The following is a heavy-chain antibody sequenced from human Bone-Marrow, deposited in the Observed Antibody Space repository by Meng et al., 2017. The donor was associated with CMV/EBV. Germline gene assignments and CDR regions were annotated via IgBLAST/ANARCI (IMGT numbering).Heavy chain of an antibody. CDR1: GYIFTDYY. V-gene: IGHV1-2*02. Sequence: ASVKVSCKASGYIFTDYYMHWVRQAPGQGLEWMGWINPNSGGTNYAQNFQGRVTMSSDTPISTAYMELSRLRSDDTAVYYCARAHYYYNMDVWGQGTTVTVSS. J-gene: IGHJ6*02. CDR3: ARAHYYYNMDV. CDR2: INPNSGGT.